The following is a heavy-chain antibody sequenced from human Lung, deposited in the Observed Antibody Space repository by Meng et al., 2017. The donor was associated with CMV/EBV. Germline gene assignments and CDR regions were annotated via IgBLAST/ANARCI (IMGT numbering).Heavy chain of an antibody. CDR1: GFSLSTSGVG. CDR2: IYWNDDK. CDR3: AHIRKWELTRGVDY. Sequence: GPTLVXPTQTLTLTCTFSGFSLSTSGVGVGWIRQPPGKALEWLALIYWNDDKRYSPSLKSRLTITKDNSKNQVVLTMTNMDPVDTATYYGAHIRKWELTRGVDYWGQGXLVTVSS. J-gene: IGHJ4*02. D-gene: IGHD1-26*01. V-gene: IGHV2-5*01.